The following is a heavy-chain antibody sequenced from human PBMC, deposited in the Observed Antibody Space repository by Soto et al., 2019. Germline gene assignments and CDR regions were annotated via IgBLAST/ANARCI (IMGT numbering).Heavy chain of an antibody. J-gene: IGHJ4*02. Sequence: GGSLRLSCAASGFTFSSYAMHWVRQAPGKGPEWVAVISYDGSNKYYADSVKGRFTISRDNSKNTLYLQMNSLRAEDTAVYYCARDRGHYYDSSGYYSYYFDYWGQGTLVTVSS. V-gene: IGHV3-30-3*01. D-gene: IGHD3-22*01. CDR3: ARDRGHYYDSSGYYSYYFDY. CDR1: GFTFSSYA. CDR2: ISYDGSNK.